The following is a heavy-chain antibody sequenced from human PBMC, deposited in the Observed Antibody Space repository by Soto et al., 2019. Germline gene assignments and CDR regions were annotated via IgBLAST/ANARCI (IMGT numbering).Heavy chain of an antibody. Sequence: GGSLRLSCAASGFTFSSYGMHWVRQAPGKGLEWVAVIWNDGSNKYYDDSMNGRITISRDNSKYTLYLQMNSLGAEDTAVYYCARDQLVGATTYLDYWGQGTMVTVSS. D-gene: IGHD1-26*01. CDR3: ARDQLVGATTYLDY. V-gene: IGHV3-33*01. CDR1: GFTFSSYG. J-gene: IGHJ4*02. CDR2: IWNDGSNK.